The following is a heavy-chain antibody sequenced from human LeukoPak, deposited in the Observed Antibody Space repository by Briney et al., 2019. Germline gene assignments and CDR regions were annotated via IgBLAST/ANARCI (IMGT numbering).Heavy chain of an antibody. CDR1: GGSLSSGGYY. Sequence: PSETLSLTCTVSGGSLSSGGYYWSWIRQHPGMGLEWIGYIHYSGATYYNPSLQSRVTISLDTSKNQFSLKLSSVTAADTAVYFCARGMGYSDHNYYYYGMDVWGQGTTVTVSS. CDR3: ARGMGYSDHNYYYYGMDV. CDR2: IHYSGAT. V-gene: IGHV4-31*03. D-gene: IGHD4-17*01. J-gene: IGHJ6*02.